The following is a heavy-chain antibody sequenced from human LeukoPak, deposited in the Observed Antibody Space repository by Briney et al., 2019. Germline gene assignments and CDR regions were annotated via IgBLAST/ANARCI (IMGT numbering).Heavy chain of an antibody. Sequence: GGSLRLSCAASGFSFSSYSMNWVRQAPGKGLEWVSYISSSGTTIYYADSVEGRFTVSRDNAKSSLYLQMNSPRNEDTAIYYCARALSSTSKASDIWGQGTMVTVSS. CDR3: ARALSSTSKASDI. J-gene: IGHJ3*02. V-gene: IGHV3-48*02. D-gene: IGHD2-2*01. CDR2: ISSSGTTI. CDR1: GFSFSSYS.